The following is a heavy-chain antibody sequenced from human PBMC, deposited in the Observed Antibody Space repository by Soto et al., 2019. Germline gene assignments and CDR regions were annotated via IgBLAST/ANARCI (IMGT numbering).Heavy chain of an antibody. V-gene: IGHV4-4*07. CDR3: ARGIQNYDFWSGYSGSWLDP. CDR2: IYTSGST. J-gene: IGHJ5*02. D-gene: IGHD3-3*01. CDR1: GGSISSYY. Sequence: SETLSLTCTVSGGSISSYYWSWIRQPAGKGLEWIGRIYTSGSTNYNPSLKSRVTMSVDTSKNQFSLKLSSVTAADTAVYYCARGIQNYDFWSGYSGSWLDPWGQGNLV.